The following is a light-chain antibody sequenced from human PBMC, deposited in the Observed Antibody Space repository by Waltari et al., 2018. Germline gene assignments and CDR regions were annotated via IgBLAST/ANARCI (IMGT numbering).Light chain of an antibody. Sequence: DIQMTQSPSSLSTSVGDRVTITCRASQSISSYLRWYQQKPGKAPKPLIYAASSLQSGVPSRFSGSGSGTDFTLTISSLQPEDFATYYCQQSNSTPLTFGGGTKVEIK. V-gene: IGKV1-39*01. J-gene: IGKJ4*01. CDR1: QSISSY. CDR3: QQSNSTPLT. CDR2: AAS.